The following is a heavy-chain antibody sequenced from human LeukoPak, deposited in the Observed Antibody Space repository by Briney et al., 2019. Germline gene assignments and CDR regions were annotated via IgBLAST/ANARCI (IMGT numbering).Heavy chain of an antibody. J-gene: IGHJ4*02. V-gene: IGHV3-15*01. CDR1: GFTFSNAW. CDR2: IQSKTYGGTI. CDR3: STLMVRGIINI. D-gene: IGHD3-10*01. Sequence: GESLRLSCAASGFTFSNAWMSWVRQAPGKWLEWVGRIQSKTYGGTIEYAAHVKGRFSISRDDSKTTLFLQMNSLKTEDTGVYYCSTLMVRGIINIWGQGTLVTVSS.